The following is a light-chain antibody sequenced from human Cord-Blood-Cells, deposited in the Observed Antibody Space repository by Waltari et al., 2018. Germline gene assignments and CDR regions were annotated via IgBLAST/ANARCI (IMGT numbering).Light chain of an antibody. V-gene: IGLV3-1*01. CDR1: KLGDKY. J-gene: IGLJ3*02. CDR2: QDS. Sequence: SYELTQPPSVSVSPGQTASITCSGEKLGDKYACWYQQKPGQSPVLVIYQDSKRHSGIPERLSGSNAGNTATLTISGTQAMDEADYYCQAWDSSTGVFGGGTNLTVL. CDR3: QAWDSSTGV.